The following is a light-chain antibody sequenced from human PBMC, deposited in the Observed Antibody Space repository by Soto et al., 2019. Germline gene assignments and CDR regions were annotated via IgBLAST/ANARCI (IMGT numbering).Light chain of an antibody. CDR1: SSDIGGYNA. Sequence: QSVLPQPASVSGSPGQTITISCTGTSSDIGGYNAVSWYQHHPGKAPKLIIYEVTHRPSGVSDRFSASKSGNTASLTISGLQAEDEADYYCNSFRVSHLYVFGTGTKVTV. CDR2: EVT. CDR3: NSFRVSHLYV. J-gene: IGLJ1*01. V-gene: IGLV2-14*01.